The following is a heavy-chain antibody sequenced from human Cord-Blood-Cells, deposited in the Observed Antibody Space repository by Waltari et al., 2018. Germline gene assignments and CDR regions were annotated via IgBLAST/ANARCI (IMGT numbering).Heavy chain of an antibody. CDR2: ISSSNSTS. D-gene: IGHD3-9*01. J-gene: IGHJ4*02. CDR3: ARDLTLSSAYYFDY. V-gene: IGHV3-48*02. CDR1: GFTFSSHS. Sequence: EVQLVESGGGLVQPGGSLRLSCAASGFTFSSHSMHWVRQAPGKGLEWVSYISSSNSTSYNTDSVKGGFANSRDNAKSALYLQMNCLRDEDTAVYYCARDLTLSSAYYFDYWGQGTLVTVSS.